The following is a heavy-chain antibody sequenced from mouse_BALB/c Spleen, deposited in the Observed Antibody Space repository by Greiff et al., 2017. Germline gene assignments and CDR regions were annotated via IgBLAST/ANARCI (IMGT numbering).Heavy chain of an antibody. V-gene: IGHV1-14*01. J-gene: IGHJ4*01. Sequence: VQLQQSGPELVKPGASVKMSCKASGYTFTSYVMHWVKQKPGQGLEWIGYINPYNDGTKYNEKFKGKATLTSDKSSSTAYMELSSLTSEDSAVYYCARLGTTVVAPYYYAMDYWGQGTSVTVSS. CDR2: INPYNDGT. CDR1: GYTFTSYV. D-gene: IGHD1-1*01. CDR3: ARLGTTVVAPYYYAMDY.